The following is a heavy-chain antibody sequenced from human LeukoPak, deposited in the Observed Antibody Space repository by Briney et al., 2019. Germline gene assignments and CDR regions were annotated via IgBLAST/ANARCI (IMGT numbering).Heavy chain of an antibody. CDR1: GFTFSGYP. CDR2: ISSSSSTI. CDR3: ARDSTTDDFWSGYYKRGNWFDP. D-gene: IGHD3-3*01. V-gene: IGHV3-48*04. Sequence: GGSLRLSCAASGFTFSGYPMNWVRQAPGKGLEWVSYISSSSSTIYYADSVKGRFTISRDNAKNSLFLQMNSLRAEDTAVYYCARDSTTDDFWSGYYKRGNWFDPWGQGTLVTVSS. J-gene: IGHJ5*02.